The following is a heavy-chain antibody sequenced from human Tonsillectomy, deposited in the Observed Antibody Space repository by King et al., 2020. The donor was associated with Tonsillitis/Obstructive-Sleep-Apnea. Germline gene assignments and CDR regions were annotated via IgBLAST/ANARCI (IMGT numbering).Heavy chain of an antibody. CDR1: GHSIRSSSYY. CDR3: ARHVRDGYGTNFDY. J-gene: IGHJ4*02. CDR2: IYYTGST. Sequence: QLQESGPGLVKPSETLSLTCSVSGHSIRSSSYYWGWIRQPPGKGLEWMGTIYYTGSTYYNPSLKSRVTMSVDTSRNQFSLKLSSVTAADTAVYYCARHVRDGYGTNFDYWGQGTLVTVSS. D-gene: IGHD5-24*01. V-gene: IGHV4-39*01.